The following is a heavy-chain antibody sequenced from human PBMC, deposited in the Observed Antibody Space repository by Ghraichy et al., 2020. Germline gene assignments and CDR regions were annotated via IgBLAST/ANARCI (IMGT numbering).Heavy chain of an antibody. V-gene: IGHV4-34*01. D-gene: IGHD5-12*01. CDR1: GGSFSGYH. Sequence: ESLNISCAVYGGSFSGYHWTWIRQPPGKGLECIGEIDHRGSTNHNPSLRSRVTMSIDTSRNQFSLKLSYVTAADTAVYYCARATIRDGMDVWGQGTTVTVSS. CDR2: IDHRGST. J-gene: IGHJ6*02. CDR3: ARATIRDGMDV.